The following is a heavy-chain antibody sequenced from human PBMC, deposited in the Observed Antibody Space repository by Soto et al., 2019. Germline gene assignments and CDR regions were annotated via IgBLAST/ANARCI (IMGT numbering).Heavy chain of an antibody. Sequence: QIQLVQSGAEVKKPGASVKVSCKASGYTFSSYHITWVRQAPGQGLEWMGWISAYNGNTNSAQNLQGRVTMTTDPSTSTAYMELRSLRSDATAVYSCARDLPPVDYWRQGTLVTVSS. J-gene: IGHJ4*02. CDR3: ARDLPPVDY. CDR1: GYTFSSYH. V-gene: IGHV1-18*01. CDR2: ISAYNGNT.